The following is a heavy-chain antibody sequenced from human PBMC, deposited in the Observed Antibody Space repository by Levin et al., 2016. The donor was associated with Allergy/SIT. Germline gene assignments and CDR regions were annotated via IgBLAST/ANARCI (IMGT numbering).Heavy chain of an antibody. Sequence: SETLSLTCIVSGDSISSSDYYWGWIRQPPGKGLEWIGSVHHSGNTYYSPSLKSRVTISVDTSKNQFSLKLRSVTAADTAVYYCARTDRSAPNLYFQHWGQGTLVIVSS. CDR2: VHHSGNT. D-gene: IGHD2-15*01. J-gene: IGHJ1*01. CDR1: GDSISSSDYY. CDR3: ARTDRSAPNLYFQH. V-gene: IGHV4-39*01.